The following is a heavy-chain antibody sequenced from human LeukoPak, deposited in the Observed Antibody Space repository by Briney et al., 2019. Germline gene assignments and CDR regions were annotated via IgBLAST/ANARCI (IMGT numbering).Heavy chain of an antibody. V-gene: IGHV3-23*01. Sequence: GGSLRLSCVASGFTFSSFAMSWVRQAPGKGLEWVSAISQSSTATYYVDSAKGRSSISRDDSKNTVYLQINSLRADDTAIYYCAKESPYTSPRNYYFDYWGQGTLVTVSS. CDR3: AKESPYTSPRNYYFDY. CDR1: GFTFSSFA. J-gene: IGHJ4*02. CDR2: ISQSSTAT. D-gene: IGHD1-14*01.